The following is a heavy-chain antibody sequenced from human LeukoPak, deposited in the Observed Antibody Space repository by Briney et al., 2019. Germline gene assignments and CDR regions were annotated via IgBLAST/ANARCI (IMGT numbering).Heavy chain of an antibody. CDR3: ARDPWGVVEMDV. Sequence: SEALSLTCTVSGGSISSGSYYWSWIRQPAGKGLEWIGRIYTSGSTNYNPSLKSRVTISVDSSKNQFSLKLSSVTAADTAVYYCARDPWGVVEMDVWGKGTTVTVSS. J-gene: IGHJ6*04. CDR2: IYTSGST. V-gene: IGHV4-61*02. D-gene: IGHD2-2*01. CDR1: GGSISSGSYY.